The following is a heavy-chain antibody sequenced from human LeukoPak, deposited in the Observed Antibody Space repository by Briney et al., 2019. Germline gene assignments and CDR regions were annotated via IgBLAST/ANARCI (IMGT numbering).Heavy chain of an antibody. CDR3: ARQHIAAAGTNFDY. CDR2: IFNTGST. Sequence: PSQTLSLTCAVSGDSIGRGSYYWGWIRQPAGRAPEWIGRIFNTGSTSYNPSLKSRVAISVDTSKNQFSLNLRSVTAADTAVYYCARQHIAAAGTNFDYWGQGTLVTVSS. V-gene: IGHV4-61*02. CDR1: GDSIGRGSYY. D-gene: IGHD6-13*01. J-gene: IGHJ4*02.